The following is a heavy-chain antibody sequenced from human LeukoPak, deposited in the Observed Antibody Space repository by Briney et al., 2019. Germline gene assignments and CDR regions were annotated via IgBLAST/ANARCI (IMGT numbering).Heavy chain of an antibody. CDR2: IRSKANSYAT. D-gene: IGHD1-1*01. CDR3: TSRMTTYDYYYYYGMDV. CDR1: GFTFSGSA. J-gene: IGHJ6*02. V-gene: IGHV3-73*01. Sequence: GGSLKLSCAASGFTFSGSAMHWVRQASGKGLEWVGRIRSKANSYATAYAASVKGRFTISRDDSKNTAYLQMNSLKTEDTAVYYCTSRMTTYDYYYYYGMDVWGQATTVTVSS.